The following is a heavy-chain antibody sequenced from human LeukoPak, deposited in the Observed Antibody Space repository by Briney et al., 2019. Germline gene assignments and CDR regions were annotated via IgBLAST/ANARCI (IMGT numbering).Heavy chain of an antibody. V-gene: IGHV3-23*01. CDR2: ISGNGVNT. D-gene: IGHD2-2*01. Sequence: GGSLRLSCAASGFTFSSYAMSWVRQAPGKGLEWFSGISGNGVNTYHADSVKGRFTISRDNSKNTLYLQMNSLRVEDTAVYYCAKPMCSSTSCYRYFDYWGQGSPVTVSS. J-gene: IGHJ4*02. CDR1: GFTFSSYA. CDR3: AKPMCSSTSCYRYFDY.